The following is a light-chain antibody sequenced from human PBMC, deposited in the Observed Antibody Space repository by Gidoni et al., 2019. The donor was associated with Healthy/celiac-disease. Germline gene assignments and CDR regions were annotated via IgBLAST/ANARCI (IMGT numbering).Light chain of an antibody. J-gene: IGKJ1*01. CDR1: QSISSW. V-gene: IGKV1-5*01. CDR2: DAS. CDR3: QQYNSDSQT. Sequence: DIQMTQSPSTLSASVGDRVTITCRARQSISSWLAWYQQKPGKAPKLLIYDASSLESGVPSRFSGSGSGTEFTLTSSSLQPDDFATYYCQQYNSDSQTFGQGTKVEIK.